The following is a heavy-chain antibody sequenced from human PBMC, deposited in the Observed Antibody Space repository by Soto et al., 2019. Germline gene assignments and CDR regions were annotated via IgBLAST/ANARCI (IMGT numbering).Heavy chain of an antibody. CDR3: ARATLAAGIELYWYFDL. CDR1: GFTFSSYD. Sequence: GGSLRLSCAASGFTFSSYDMHWVRQATGKGLEWVSAIGTAGDTYYPGSVKGRFTISRENAKNSLYLQMNSLRAEDTAVYYCARATLAAGIELYWYFDLWGRGTLVTVSS. V-gene: IGHV3-13*01. CDR2: IGTAGDT. J-gene: IGHJ2*01. D-gene: IGHD6-13*01.